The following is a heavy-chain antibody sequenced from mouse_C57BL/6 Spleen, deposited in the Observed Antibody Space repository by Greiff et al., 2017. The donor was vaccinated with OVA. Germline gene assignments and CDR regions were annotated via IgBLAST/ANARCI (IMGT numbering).Heavy chain of an antibody. CDR1: GYTFTGYW. D-gene: IGHD2-3*01. CDR3: AREVGGEDGYYVGFAY. Sequence: VQLQQSGAELMKPGASVKLSCKATGYTFTGYWIEWVKQRPGHGLEWIGEILPGSGCTNYNEKFKGQATFTADTSSTTAYMQLSSLTTEDSAIEDCAREVGGEDGYYVGFAYWGQGTLVTVSA. J-gene: IGHJ3*01. CDR2: ILPGSGCT. V-gene: IGHV1-9*01.